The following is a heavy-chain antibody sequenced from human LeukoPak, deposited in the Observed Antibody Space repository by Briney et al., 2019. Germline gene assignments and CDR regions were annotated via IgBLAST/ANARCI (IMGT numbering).Heavy chain of an antibody. D-gene: IGHD6-6*01. CDR3: ARLYSSSSGWFDP. V-gene: IGHV4-61*02. CDR2: IYTSGST. CDR1: GGSISSGSYY. Sequence: MASGTLSLTCTVSGGSISSGSYYWSWIRQPAGKGLEWIGRIYTSGSTNYNPSLKSRVTISVDTSKNQFSLKLSSVTAADTAVYYCARLYSSSSGWFDPWGQGTLVTVSS. J-gene: IGHJ5*02.